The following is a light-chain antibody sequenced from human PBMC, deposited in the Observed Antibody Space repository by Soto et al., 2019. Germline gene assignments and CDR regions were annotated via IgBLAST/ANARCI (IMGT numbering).Light chain of an antibody. CDR1: SSNIGSNT. J-gene: IGLJ2*01. Sequence: QSVLTQPPSASGTPGQRVSISCFGSSSNIGSNTVSWYQQFPGTAPGAAPKLLRYGGNQRPSGVPARFSGCASGTSASLAITGVKSEDEADYYCAVSDDSMKALVIGVGTKLTAL. CDR3: AVSDDSMKALV. V-gene: IGLV1-44*01. CDR2: GGN.